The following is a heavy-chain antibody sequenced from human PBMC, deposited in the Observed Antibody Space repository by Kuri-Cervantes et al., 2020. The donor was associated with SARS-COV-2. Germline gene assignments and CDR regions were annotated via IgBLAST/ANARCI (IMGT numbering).Heavy chain of an antibody. V-gene: IGHV3-23*01. CDR1: GFTFSSYA. J-gene: IGHJ4*02. Sequence: GGSLRLSCAASGFTFSSYAMRWVRQAPGKGLEWVSPISGSGGSTYYADSVKGQFTISRDNSKNTLYLQMNSLRAEDTAVYYCAIRFVVPTNGTDYFDYWGQGTLVTVSS. CDR2: ISGSGGST. CDR3: AIRFVVPTNGTDYFDY. D-gene: IGHD3-10*01.